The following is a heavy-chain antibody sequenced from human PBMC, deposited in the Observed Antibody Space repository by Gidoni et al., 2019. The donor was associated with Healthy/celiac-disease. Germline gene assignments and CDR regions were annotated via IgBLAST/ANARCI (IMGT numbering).Heavy chain of an antibody. V-gene: IGHV3-23*01. D-gene: IGHD2-15*01. CDR3: AKAMVVAATLSPMLY. CDR2: ISGSGGST. Sequence: EVQLLESGGGLVQPGGSLRLSCAAPGVTFSSYAMSWVRQAPGKGLEWVSAISGSGGSTYYADSVKGRFTISRDNSKNTLYLQMNSLRAEDTAVYYCAKAMVVAATLSPMLYWGQGTLVTVSS. CDR1: GVTFSSYA. J-gene: IGHJ4*02.